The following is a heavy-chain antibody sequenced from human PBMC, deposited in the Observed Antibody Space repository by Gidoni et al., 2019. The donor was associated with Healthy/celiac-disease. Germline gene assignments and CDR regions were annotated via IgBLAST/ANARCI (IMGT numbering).Heavy chain of an antibody. V-gene: IGHV1-2*02. CDR2: INPNSGGT. D-gene: IGHD5-18*01. Sequence: QVQLVQSGAEVKKPGASVKVSCKASGYTFTGSYMHWVRQAPGQGLEWMGWINPNSGGTNYAQKFQGRVTMTRDTSISTAYMELSRLRSDDTAVYYCARDLRWIQLWPDWYFDLWGRGTLVTVSS. CDR1: GYTFTGSY. CDR3: ARDLRWIQLWPDWYFDL. J-gene: IGHJ2*01.